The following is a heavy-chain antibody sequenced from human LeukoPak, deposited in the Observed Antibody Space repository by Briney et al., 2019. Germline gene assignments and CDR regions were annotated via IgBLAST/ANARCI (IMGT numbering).Heavy chain of an antibody. Sequence: GGSLRLSCAASGFTVSNNGLSWFRQAPGKGLEGVSDISGRGGSTYYADSVKGRFTVSRDNSKNTLYLQMNSLRAEDTAVYYATGHGSSSYWGQGTLVTVSS. CDR2: ISGRGGST. CDR3: TGHGSSSY. CDR1: GFTVSNNG. V-gene: IGHV3-23*01. J-gene: IGHJ4*02. D-gene: IGHD6-13*01.